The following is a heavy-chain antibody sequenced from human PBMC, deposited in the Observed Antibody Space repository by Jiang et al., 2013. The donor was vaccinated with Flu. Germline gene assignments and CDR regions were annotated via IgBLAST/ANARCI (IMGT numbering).Heavy chain of an antibody. D-gene: IGHD3-22*01. CDR2: IIPILGIA. J-gene: IGHJ4*02. CDR3: ARGSVNYDSSGYKSEHGGL. V-gene: IGHV1-69*04. Sequence: GAEVKKPGSSVKVSCKASGGTFSSYAISWVRQAPGQGLEWMGRIIPILGIANYAQKFQGRVTITADKSTSTAYMELSSLRSEDTAVYYCARGSVNYDSSGYKSEHGGLWGQGTLVTVSS. CDR1: GGTFSSYA.